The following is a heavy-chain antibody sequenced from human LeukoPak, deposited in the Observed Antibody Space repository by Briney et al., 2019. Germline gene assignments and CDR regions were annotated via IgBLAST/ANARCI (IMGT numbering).Heavy chain of an antibody. D-gene: IGHD5-24*01. J-gene: IGHJ4*02. CDR2: INHSGST. CDR1: GGSFSGYY. CDR3: ARAARRRWLQTNWPLDY. Sequence: SETLSLTCAVYGGSFSGYYWSWIRQPPGKGLEWIGEINHSGSTNYNPSLKSRVTTSVDTSKNQFSLKLSSVTAADTAVYYCARAARRRWLQTNWPLDYWGQGTLVTVSS. V-gene: IGHV4-34*01.